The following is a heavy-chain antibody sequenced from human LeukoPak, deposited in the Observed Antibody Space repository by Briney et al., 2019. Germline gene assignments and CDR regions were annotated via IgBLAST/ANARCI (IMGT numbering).Heavy chain of an antibody. CDR3: ARERHGHPFDS. Sequence: SETLSLTCTVSGGSISSYYWSWIRQPPGKGLEWIGYIYYSGSTNYNPSLKSRVTISRDTSKNQFSLNLSSVTAADTAVYYCARERHGHPFDSWGQGTLVTVSS. CDR1: GGSISSYY. J-gene: IGHJ4*02. V-gene: IGHV4-59*01. CDR2: IYYSGST.